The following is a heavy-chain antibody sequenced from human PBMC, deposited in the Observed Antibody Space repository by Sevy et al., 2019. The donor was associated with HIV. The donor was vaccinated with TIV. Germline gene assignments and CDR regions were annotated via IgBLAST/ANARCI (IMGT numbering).Heavy chain of an antibody. CDR2: FDPEDDET. V-gene: IGHV1-24*01. J-gene: IGHJ4*02. CDR3: ATTKDYYDSSGSPFDY. D-gene: IGHD3-22*01. CDR1: GYTLSELS. Sequence: ASVKVSCKVSGYTLSELSMHWVRQAPGKGLEWMGSFDPEDDETIYAQKFQGRVTMTEDTSTDTAHMELNNLRSEDTAVYYCATTKDYYDSSGSPFDYWGQGTLVTVSS.